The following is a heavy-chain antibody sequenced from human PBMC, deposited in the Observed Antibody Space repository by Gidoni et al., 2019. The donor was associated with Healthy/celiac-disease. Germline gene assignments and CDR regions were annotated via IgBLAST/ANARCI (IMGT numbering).Heavy chain of an antibody. CDR1: GGSISSSSYY. CDR2: IYYSGST. D-gene: IGHD3-10*01. CDR3: ARLKWFGESWAFDI. Sequence: QLQLQESGPGLVKPSETLSLTCTVSGGSISSSSYYWGWIRQPPGKGLEWIGSIYYSGSTYYNPSLKSRVTISVDTSKNQFSLKLSSVTAADTAVYYCARLKWFGESWAFDIWGQGTMVTVSS. J-gene: IGHJ3*02. V-gene: IGHV4-39*01.